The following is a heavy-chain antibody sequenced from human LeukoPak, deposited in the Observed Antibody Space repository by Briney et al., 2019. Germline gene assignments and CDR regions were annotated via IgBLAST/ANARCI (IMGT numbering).Heavy chain of an antibody. D-gene: IGHD2-2*01. J-gene: IGHJ4*02. V-gene: IGHV3-21*01. Sequence: GGSLRLSCEASGFTFSSYSMSWVRQAPGKGLEWVSSISSSSSYIYYADSVKGRFTISRDNAKNSLYLQMNSLRAEDTAVYYCASWEGSTSRPFDYWGQVTLVTVSS. CDR1: GFTFSSYS. CDR2: ISSSSSYI. CDR3: ASWEGSTSRPFDY.